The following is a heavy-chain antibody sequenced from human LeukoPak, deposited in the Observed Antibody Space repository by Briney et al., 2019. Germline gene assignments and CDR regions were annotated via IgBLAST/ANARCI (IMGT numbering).Heavy chain of an antibody. D-gene: IGHD3-10*01. CDR3: ASSNHYYGSGSYDY. CDR2: IYHSGST. J-gene: IGHJ4*02. V-gene: IGHV4-30-2*01. CDR1: GGSISSGGYS. Sequence: SEILSLTCAVSGGSISSGGYSWSWIRQPPGKGLEWIGYIYHSGSTYYNPSLKSRVTISVDRSKNQFSLKLSSVTAADTAVYYCASSNHYYGSGSYDYWGQGTLVTVSS.